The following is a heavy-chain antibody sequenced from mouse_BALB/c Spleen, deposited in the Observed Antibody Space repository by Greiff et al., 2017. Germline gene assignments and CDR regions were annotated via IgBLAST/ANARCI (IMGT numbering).Heavy chain of an antibody. J-gene: IGHJ4*01. CDR3: ARGYALMDY. CDR1: GYTFTDYY. Sequence: QVQLKQSGAELARPGASVKLSCKASGYTFTDYYINWVKQRTGQGLEWIGEIYPGSGNTYYNEKFKGKATLTAEKSSSTAYMQLSSLTSEDSAVYFCARGYALMDYWGQGTSVTVSS. D-gene: IGHD6-5*01. V-gene: IGHV1-76*01. CDR2: IYPGSGNT.